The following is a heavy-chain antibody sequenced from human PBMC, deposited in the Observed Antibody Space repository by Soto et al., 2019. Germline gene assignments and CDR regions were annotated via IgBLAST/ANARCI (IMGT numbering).Heavy chain of an antibody. V-gene: IGHV4-4*07. Sequence: QVQQLESGPGLVKPWDTQSLTCTVSGAYISDFSWSWIRQPAGKGLEWIGRITVNGNTQYNPSFRSRVTMSMDTSRNQFSLNLQSATAADTALYYCVRDSGENWTYEAHWGQGTLVTVSS. J-gene: IGHJ1*01. CDR2: ITVNGNT. CDR3: VRDSGENWTYEAH. CDR1: GAYISDFS. D-gene: IGHD1-7*01.